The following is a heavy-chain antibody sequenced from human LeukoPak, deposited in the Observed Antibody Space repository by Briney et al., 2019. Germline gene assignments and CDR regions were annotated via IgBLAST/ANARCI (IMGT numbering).Heavy chain of an antibody. D-gene: IGHD5-18*01. J-gene: IGHJ6*03. Sequence: GGSLRLSCAASGFTFSSYGMSWVRQAPGKGLEWVSGISGSGGSTYYADSVKGRFTISRDNSKNTLYLQLSSLRADDTAVYYCAKSQEVTETYYNYYMDVWGQGTTVTISS. V-gene: IGHV3-23*01. CDR2: ISGSGGST. CDR3: AKSQEVTETYYNYYMDV. CDR1: GFTFSSYG.